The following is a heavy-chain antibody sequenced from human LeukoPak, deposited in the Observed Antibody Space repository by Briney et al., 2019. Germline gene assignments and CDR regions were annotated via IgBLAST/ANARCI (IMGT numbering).Heavy chain of an antibody. CDR1: GGSISSGGYY. CDR3: ARGDTAMAIDY. D-gene: IGHD5-18*01. V-gene: IGHV4-31*03. CDR2: IYYSGST. J-gene: IGHJ4*02. Sequence: SQTLSLTCTVSGGSISSGGYYWSWIRQHPGKGLEWIGYIYYSGSTYYNPSLKSRVTISVDTSKNQFSLKLSSMTAADTAVYYCARGDTAMAIDYWGQGTLVTVSS.